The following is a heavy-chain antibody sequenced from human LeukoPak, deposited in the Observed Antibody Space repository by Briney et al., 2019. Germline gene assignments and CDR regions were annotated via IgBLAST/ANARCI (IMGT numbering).Heavy chain of an antibody. CDR1: GFTFSSDW. D-gene: IGHD1-26*01. CDR2: IKQDGSEK. CDR3: ARVTVGATNYYYYYMDV. Sequence: PGGSLRLSCAASGFTFSSDWMSWVRQAPGKGLEWVANIKQDGSEKYYVDSVKGRFTISRDNAKNSLYLQMNSLRAEDTAVYYCARVTVGATNYYYYYMDVWGKGTTVTVSS. V-gene: IGHV3-7*01. J-gene: IGHJ6*03.